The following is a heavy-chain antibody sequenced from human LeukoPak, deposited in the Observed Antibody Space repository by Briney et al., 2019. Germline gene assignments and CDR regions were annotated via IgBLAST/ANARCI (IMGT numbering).Heavy chain of an antibody. CDR1: VGTFSSYA. J-gene: IGHJ4*02. Sequence: SVKVSCKASVGTFSSYAISWVRQAPGQGLEWMGGIIPIFGTANYAQKFQGRVTITADDSTSTAYMELSSLRSEDTAVYYCARDYDYGDYGGDYWGQGTLVTVSS. CDR2: IIPIFGTA. D-gene: IGHD4-17*01. V-gene: IGHV1-69*13. CDR3: ARDYDYGDYGGDY.